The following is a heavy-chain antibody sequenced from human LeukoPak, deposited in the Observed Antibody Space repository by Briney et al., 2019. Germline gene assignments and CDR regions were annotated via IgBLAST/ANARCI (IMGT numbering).Heavy chain of an antibody. V-gene: IGHV4-59*01. CDR3: ARARLTVTTSGSGPDWFDP. CDR2: IYYSGST. D-gene: IGHD4-17*01. J-gene: IGHJ5*02. CDR1: GGSFSGYY. Sequence: KSSETLSLTCAVYGGSFSGYYWSWIRQPPCQGLEWIGYIYYSGSTNYNPSLKSRVTISVDTSKNQFSLKLSSVTAADTAVYYCARARLTVTTSGSGPDWFDPWGQGTLVTVSS.